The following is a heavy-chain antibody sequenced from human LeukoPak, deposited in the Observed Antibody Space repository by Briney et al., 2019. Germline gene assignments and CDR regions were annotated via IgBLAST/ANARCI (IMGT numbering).Heavy chain of an antibody. V-gene: IGHV1-69*04. CDR1: GGTFSSYA. CDR3: ASHPGTVTTSLGY. D-gene: IGHD4-17*01. J-gene: IGHJ4*02. CDR2: IIPILGIA. Sequence: GASVKVSCKASGGTFSSYAISWVRQAPGQGLEWMGRIIPILGIANYAQKFQGRVTITADKSTSTAYMELSSLRSEDTAVYYCASHPGTVTTSLGYWGQGTLVTVSS.